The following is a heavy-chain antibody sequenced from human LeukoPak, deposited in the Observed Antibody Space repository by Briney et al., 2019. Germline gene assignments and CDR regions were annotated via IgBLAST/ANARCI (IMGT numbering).Heavy chain of an antibody. V-gene: IGHV4-59*08. D-gene: IGHD2-2*01. CDR3: ARLLDIVVVPAAMGWFDP. CDR1: GGSISSYY. CDR2: IYYSGST. Sequence: TSETLSLTCTVSGGSISSYYWSWIRQPPGKGLEWIGYIYYSGSTNYNPSLKSRVTISVDTSKNQFSLKLSSVTAADTAVYYCARLLDIVVVPAAMGWFDPWGQGTLVTVSS. J-gene: IGHJ5*02.